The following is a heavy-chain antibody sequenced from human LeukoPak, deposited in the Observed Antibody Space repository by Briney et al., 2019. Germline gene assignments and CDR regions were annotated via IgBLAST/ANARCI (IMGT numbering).Heavy chain of an antibody. CDR1: AYTSPDYG. CDR3: ALPAKGAFFYYYMEV. V-gene: IGHV1-18*01. D-gene: IGHD2-2*01. J-gene: IGHJ6*03. Sequence: ASVRVSCKASAYTSPDYGISWVRQAPGRGLEWMGWISADNGNTQYAQTLQGRVTMSTDTAKKTLYMELSSLRANDTALYYCALPAKGAFFYYYMEVWGKGTTVTVSS. CDR2: ISADNGNT.